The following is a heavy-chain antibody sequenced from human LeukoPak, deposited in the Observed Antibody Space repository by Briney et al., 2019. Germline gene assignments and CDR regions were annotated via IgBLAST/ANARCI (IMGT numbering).Heavy chain of an antibody. CDR2: ISGSGGST. J-gene: IGHJ4*02. CDR1: GFTFSSYA. CDR3: ARGVTLDY. D-gene: IGHD3-10*01. Sequence: GGSLRLSCAASGFTFSSYAMSWVRQTPGKGLEWVSGISGSGGSTYYADSVKGRFTISRDNSKNSLYLQMNSLRAEDTAVYYCARGVTLDYWGQGTLVTVSS. V-gene: IGHV3-23*01.